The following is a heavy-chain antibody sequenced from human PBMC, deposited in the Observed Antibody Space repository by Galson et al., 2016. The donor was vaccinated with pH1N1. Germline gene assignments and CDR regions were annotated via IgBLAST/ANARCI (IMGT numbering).Heavy chain of an antibody. CDR2: INPNRGDS. Sequence: SVKVSCKASGYTFTSFYIHWVRQAPGQGPEWMGRINPNRGDSNFAQKFQGRVAMTSDTSISTAYMELSSLRSDDTAFYYCARASDLSAYDLDYFDYWGQGTLVTVSS. CDR3: ARASDLSAYDLDYFDY. V-gene: IGHV1-2*06. CDR1: GYTFTSFY. J-gene: IGHJ4*02. D-gene: IGHD5-12*01.